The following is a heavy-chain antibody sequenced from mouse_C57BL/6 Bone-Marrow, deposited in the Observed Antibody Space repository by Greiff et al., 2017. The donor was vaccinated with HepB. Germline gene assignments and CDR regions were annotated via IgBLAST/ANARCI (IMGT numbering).Heavy chain of an antibody. D-gene: IGHD1-1*01. Sequence: EVKLMESGGGLVKPGGSLKLSCAASGFTFSDYGMHWVRQAPEKGLEWVAYISSGSSTIYYADTVKGRFTISRDNAKNTLFLQMTSLRSEDTAMYYCARITTVEGDHYWGQGTSVTVSS. CDR3: ARITTVEGDHY. V-gene: IGHV5-17*01. CDR1: GFTFSDYG. J-gene: IGHJ4*01. CDR2: ISSGSSTI.